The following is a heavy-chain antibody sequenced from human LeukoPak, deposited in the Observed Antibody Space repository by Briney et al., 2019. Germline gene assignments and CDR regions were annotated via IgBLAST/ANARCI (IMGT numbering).Heavy chain of an antibody. CDR2: ISAYNGNT. CDR3: ARDPKWGDYGGFDY. CDR1: GYTFTSYG. J-gene: IGHJ4*02. Sequence: ASVKVSCKASGYTFTSYGISWVRQAPGQGLEWMGWISAYNGNTNYAQKLQGRVTMTTDTSTSTAYMELRSLRFDDTAVYYCARDPKWGDYGGFDYWGQGTLVTVSS. D-gene: IGHD4-23*01. V-gene: IGHV1-18*01.